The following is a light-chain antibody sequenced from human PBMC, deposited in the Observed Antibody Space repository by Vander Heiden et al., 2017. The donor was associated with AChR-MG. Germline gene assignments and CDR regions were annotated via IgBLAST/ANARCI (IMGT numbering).Light chain of an antibody. CDR3: QQYNNWPPGT. CDR2: GAS. V-gene: IGKV3-15*01. Sequence: EIVMTQSPATLSVSPRERATLSCRASQRVSSNLAWYQQKPGQAPRLLIYGASTRATGIPARFSGSGSGTEFTLTISSLQSEDFAIYYCQQYNNWPPGTFGPGTKVEIK. CDR1: QRVSSN. J-gene: IGKJ1*01.